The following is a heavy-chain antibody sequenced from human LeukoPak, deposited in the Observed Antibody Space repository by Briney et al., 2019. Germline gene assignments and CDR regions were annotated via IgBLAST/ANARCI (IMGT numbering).Heavy chain of an antibody. Sequence: PGRSLRLSCAASGFTLGDYALSWVRQAPGKGLEWVGLIRSNGYGGTTEYAASVKGGFTISRDDSKSIAYLQMNSLKTEDTAVYYCSRGTIFGVVVMYYSGMDVWGQGTTVTVSS. J-gene: IGHJ6*02. CDR3: SRGTIFGVVVMYYSGMDV. CDR1: GFTLGDYA. CDR2: IRSNGYGGTT. D-gene: IGHD3-3*01. V-gene: IGHV3-49*04.